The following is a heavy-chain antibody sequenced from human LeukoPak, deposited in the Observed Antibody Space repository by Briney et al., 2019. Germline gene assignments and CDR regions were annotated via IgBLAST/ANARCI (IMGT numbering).Heavy chain of an antibody. CDR2: IYYSGST. D-gene: IGHD5-18*01. Sequence: PSETLSLTCTVSGGSISSSSYYWGWIRQPPGKGLEWIGYIYYSGSTTYNPSLNSRVTISLDTSKNQFSLKLSSVTAADTAVYYCARIVPYSFGYVDYWGQGTLVTVSS. CDR1: GGSISSSSYY. J-gene: IGHJ4*02. V-gene: IGHV4-61*05. CDR3: ARIVPYSFGYVDY.